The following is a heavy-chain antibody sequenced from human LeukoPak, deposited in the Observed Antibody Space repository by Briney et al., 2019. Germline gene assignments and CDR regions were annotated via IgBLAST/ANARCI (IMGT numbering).Heavy chain of an antibody. J-gene: IGHJ4*02. D-gene: IGHD6-13*01. Sequence: PSETLSLTCAVSGYGISSDYYWGWIRQSPGKGLEWMASIYHSGSTYYNPSLKSRVTMSVDTSKNQFSLKLSSVTAVDTAVYYCARSRGVLVLWDYWGQGTLVTVSS. CDR3: ARSRGVLVLWDY. V-gene: IGHV4-38-2*01. CDR1: GYGISSDYY. CDR2: IYHSGST.